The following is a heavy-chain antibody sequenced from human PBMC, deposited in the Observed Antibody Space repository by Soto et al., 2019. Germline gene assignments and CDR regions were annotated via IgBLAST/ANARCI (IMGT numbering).Heavy chain of an antibody. J-gene: IGHJ3*02. CDR3: ARGQGGYI. Sequence: QVQLQQWGAGLLKPSETLSLTCAVYGGSFSGYYWSWIRQPPGKGLEWIGEINHSGSTNYNPSLKSRVTISVDTAKNQFSLKLSSVTAADTAVYYCARGQGGYIWGQGTMVTVSS. D-gene: IGHD3-16*01. CDR2: INHSGST. CDR1: GGSFSGYY. V-gene: IGHV4-34*01.